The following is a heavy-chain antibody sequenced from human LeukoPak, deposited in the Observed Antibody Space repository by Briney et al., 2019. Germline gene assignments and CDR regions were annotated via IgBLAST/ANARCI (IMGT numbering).Heavy chain of an antibody. Sequence: SETLSLTCAVYGGSFSGYYWSWIRQPPGKGLEWIGEINHSGSTNYNPSLKSRVTISVDTSKNQFSLKLSSVTAADTAVYYCARSRRRVDAFDIWGQGTMVTVSS. CDR1: GGSFSGYY. V-gene: IGHV4-34*01. CDR3: ARSRRRVDAFDI. J-gene: IGHJ3*02. CDR2: INHSGST.